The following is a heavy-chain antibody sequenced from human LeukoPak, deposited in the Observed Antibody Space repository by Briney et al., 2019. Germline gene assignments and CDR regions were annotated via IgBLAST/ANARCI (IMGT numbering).Heavy chain of an antibody. CDR2: ISYDGNNN. Sequence: PGGSLRLSCVASGFTFSSYVMHWVRQAPGKGLEWVAVISYDGNNNYYADSVKGRFIISRDNSKNTLYLQMNSLRAEDTAVYYRASCMAPGGRVPYYWGQGTLVIVSS. J-gene: IGHJ4*02. CDR3: ASCMAPGGRVPYY. V-gene: IGHV3-30*04. CDR1: GFTFSSYV. D-gene: IGHD2-8*01.